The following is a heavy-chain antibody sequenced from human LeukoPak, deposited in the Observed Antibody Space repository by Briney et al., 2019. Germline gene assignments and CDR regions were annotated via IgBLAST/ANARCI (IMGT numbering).Heavy chain of an antibody. CDR3: AKDPSPSMTARLDL. J-gene: IGHJ2*01. D-gene: IGHD2-21*02. CDR2: ISGSGDNT. V-gene: IGHV3-23*01. Sequence: GGSLRLSCVASGLTFSTYAMSWVRQAPGKGLEWVSVISGSGDNTYYADSVKARFTISRDNSKNTVYLQMNSLSVEDTAVYYCAKDPSPSMTARLDLWGRGTLVSVSS. CDR1: GLTFSTYA.